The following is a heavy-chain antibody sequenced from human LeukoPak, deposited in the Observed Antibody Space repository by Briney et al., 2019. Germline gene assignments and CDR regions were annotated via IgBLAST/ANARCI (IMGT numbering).Heavy chain of an antibody. Sequence: ASVKVSCKASGYTFTSYAMNWVRQAPGQGPEWMGWINTNTGNPTYAQGFTGRFVFSLDTSVSTAYLQISSLKAEDTAVYYCARDWGRIAAAQDWFDPWGQGTLVTVSS. V-gene: IGHV7-4-1*02. CDR1: GYTFTSYA. D-gene: IGHD6-13*01. J-gene: IGHJ5*02. CDR3: ARDWGRIAAAQDWFDP. CDR2: INTNTGNP.